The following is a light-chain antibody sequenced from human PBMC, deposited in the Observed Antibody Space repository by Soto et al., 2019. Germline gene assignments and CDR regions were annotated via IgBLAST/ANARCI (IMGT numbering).Light chain of an antibody. Sequence: VLTQSPGTLSLSPGERATLSCRASQSVDRSDIAWYQQKPGQAPRLLIYSTSIRAAGIPDRFSVSGSGTDFTLTISRLEPEDFAVYYCQQYGSSGTFGQGTKGDIK. CDR1: QSVDRSD. V-gene: IGKV3-20*01. CDR2: STS. J-gene: IGKJ1*01. CDR3: QQYGSSGT.